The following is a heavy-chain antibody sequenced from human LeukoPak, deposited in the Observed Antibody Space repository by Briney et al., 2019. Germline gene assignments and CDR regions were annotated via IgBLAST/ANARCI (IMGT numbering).Heavy chain of an antibody. CDR3: ARRKFGYDSSGYYFDY. CDR1: GFTFSSYS. Sequence: GGSLRLSCAASGFTFSSYSMNWVRQALGKGLEWVSSISSSSSYIYYADSVKGRFTISRDNAKNSLYLQMNSLRAEDTAVYYCARRKFGYDSSGYYFDYWGQGTLVTVSS. CDR2: ISSSSSYI. V-gene: IGHV3-21*01. J-gene: IGHJ4*02. D-gene: IGHD3-22*01.